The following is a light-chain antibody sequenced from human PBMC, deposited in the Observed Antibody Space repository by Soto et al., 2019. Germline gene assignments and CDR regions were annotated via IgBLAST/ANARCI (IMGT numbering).Light chain of an antibody. Sequence: DIQMTQSPSSLSASVGDRVTITCRASQSISSYLNWYQQKPGKPPKLLIYAASSLQSGVPSRFSGSGSGTDFTLTINSLQPEDFATYYCQQSYSTLWTFGQGTKVEIK. V-gene: IGKV1-39*01. CDR3: QQSYSTLWT. J-gene: IGKJ1*01. CDR2: AAS. CDR1: QSISSY.